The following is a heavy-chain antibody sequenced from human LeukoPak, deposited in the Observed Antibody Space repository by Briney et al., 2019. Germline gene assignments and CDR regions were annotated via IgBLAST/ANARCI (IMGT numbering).Heavy chain of an antibody. CDR3: AKLDILPPYADY. J-gene: IGHJ4*02. CDR2: INHSGST. Sequence: PSETLSLTCAVYGGSFSGYYWSWIRQPPGKGLEWIGEINHSGSTNYNPSLKSRVTISVDTSKNQFSLKLSSVTAADTAVYYCAKLDILPPYADYWGQGTLVTVSS. V-gene: IGHV4-34*01. D-gene: IGHD5-12*01. CDR1: GGSFSGYY.